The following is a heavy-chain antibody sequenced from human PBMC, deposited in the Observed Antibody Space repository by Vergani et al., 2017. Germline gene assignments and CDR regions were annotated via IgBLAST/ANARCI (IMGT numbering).Heavy chain of an antibody. CDR3: ARDLRYFDWSLTPRGYFDY. J-gene: IGHJ4*02. V-gene: IGHV1-2*02. D-gene: IGHD3-9*01. CDR2: INPNSGGT. CDR1: GYTFTGYY. Sequence: QVQLVQSGAEVKKPGASVKVSCKASGYTFTGYYMHWVRQAPGQGLEWMGWINPNSGGTNYAQKFQGRVTMTRDTSISTAYMELSRLRSDDTAVYYCARDLRYFDWSLTPRGYFDYWGQGTLVTVSS.